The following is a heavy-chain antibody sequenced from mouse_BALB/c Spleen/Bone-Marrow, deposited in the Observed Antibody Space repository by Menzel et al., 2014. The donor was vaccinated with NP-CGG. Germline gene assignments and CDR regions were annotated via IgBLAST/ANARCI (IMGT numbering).Heavy chain of an antibody. V-gene: IGHV1S81*02. D-gene: IGHD2-14*01. CDR3: ARGYFAY. CDR1: GYTFTSYW. J-gene: IGHJ3*01. CDR2: INPSNGRT. Sequence: VHLQQSGAELVKPGASVKLSCKASGYTFTSYWMHWVKQRPGQGLEWIGEINPSNGRTNYNEKFKSKATLTVDKSSSTAYMQLSSLTSEDSAVYYCARGYFAYWGKGTLVTVSA.